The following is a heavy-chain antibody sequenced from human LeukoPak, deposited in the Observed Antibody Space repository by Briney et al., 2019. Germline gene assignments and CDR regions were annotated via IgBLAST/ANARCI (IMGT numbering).Heavy chain of an antibody. V-gene: IGHV3-30*18. CDR3: AKDQLRYSSGWYVHPIDY. J-gene: IGHJ4*02. CDR2: ISYDGGNK. Sequence: PGRSLRLSCAASGFTFSSYGMHWVRQAPGKGLEWVAVISYDGGNKYYADSVKGRFTISRDNSKNTLYLQVDSLRAEDTAVYYCAKDQLRYSSGWYVHPIDYWGQGTLVTVSS. D-gene: IGHD6-19*01. CDR1: GFTFSSYG.